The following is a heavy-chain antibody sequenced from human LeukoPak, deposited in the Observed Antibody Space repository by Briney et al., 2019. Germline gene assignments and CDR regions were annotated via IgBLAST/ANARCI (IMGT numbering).Heavy chain of an antibody. CDR2: IYYSGTT. J-gene: IGHJ4*02. Sequence: SETLSLTCTVSGGSISNYYWNWIRQPPGKGLEWIGYIYYSGTTNYNPSLKSRVSMSVDTSKNQFSLKLSSVTAADTAVYYCARGVRTGYLPPYFDYWGQGTLVTVSS. CDR1: GGSISNYY. V-gene: IGHV4-59*01. D-gene: IGHD3/OR15-3a*01. CDR3: ARGVRTGYLPPYFDY.